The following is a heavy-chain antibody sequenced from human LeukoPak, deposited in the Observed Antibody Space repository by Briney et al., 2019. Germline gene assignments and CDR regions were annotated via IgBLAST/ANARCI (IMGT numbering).Heavy chain of an antibody. CDR2: INPKSGGT. CDR3: ARDLGYAKTEPLYYFDS. CDR1: GYTFTDHY. Sequence: ASVKVSCKASGYTFTDHYVHWVRQAPGQGLEWMGWINPKSGGTAHAQKFQGSVTMTRDTSISTAYMELSRLRSDDTAVYYCARDLGYAKTEPLYYFDSWGQGTLVTVSS. J-gene: IGHJ4*02. D-gene: IGHD1-14*01. V-gene: IGHV1-2*02.